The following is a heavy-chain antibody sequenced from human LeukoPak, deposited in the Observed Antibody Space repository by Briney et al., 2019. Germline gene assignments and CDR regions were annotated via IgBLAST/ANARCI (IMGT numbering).Heavy chain of an antibody. CDR1: GYTFTGYY. Sequence: ASVKDSCKASGYTFTGYYMHWFRPAPGQGLEWMGWINPDNGGTIYAENFQGRVTMARDTSISRAYMELSSVTSDDTAVYYCVRAQGGAAAGYYYYGLDVWGQGTTVTVSS. D-gene: IGHD6-13*01. J-gene: IGHJ6*02. CDR3: VRAQGGAAAGYYYYGLDV. V-gene: IGHV1-2*02. CDR2: INPDNGGT.